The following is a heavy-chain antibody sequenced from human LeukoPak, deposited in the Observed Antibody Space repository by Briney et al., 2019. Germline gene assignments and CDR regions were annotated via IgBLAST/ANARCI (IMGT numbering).Heavy chain of an antibody. CDR2: ISPYNGNT. V-gene: IGHV1-18*01. D-gene: IGHD3-10*01. CDR1: GYTFTSYG. CDR3: ARNWSYYGSGPGFNY. Sequence: GASVKVSCKASGYTFTSYGISWVRQAPGQGLEWMGWISPYNGNTNYAQKLQGRVTMTTDTSTSTAYMELRSLRSDDTAVYFCARNWSYYGSGPGFNYWGQGTLVTVSS. J-gene: IGHJ4*02.